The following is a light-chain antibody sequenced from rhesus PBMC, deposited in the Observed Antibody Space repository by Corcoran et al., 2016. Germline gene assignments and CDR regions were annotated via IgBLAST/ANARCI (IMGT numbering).Light chain of an antibody. Sequence: DIVMTQTPLSLPVTPGEPASISCRSSPSLLHSGGKTYLYWYLQKPGQSPQLLIHEVSNRSSGVPDRLRWRGSGIAFPLKISRVEAADVGVYYCVQGTNVIFTFGPGTKLDIK. V-gene: IGKV2S15*01. J-gene: IGKJ3*01. CDR1: PSLLHSGGKTY. CDR2: EVS. CDR3: VQGTNVIFT.